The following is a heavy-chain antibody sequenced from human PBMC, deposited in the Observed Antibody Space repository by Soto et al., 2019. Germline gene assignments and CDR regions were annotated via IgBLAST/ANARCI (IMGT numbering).Heavy chain of an antibody. J-gene: IGHJ4*02. CDR1: GFSLSTSGVG. Sequence: SCPTLVNPTQPLTLTCTFSGFSLSTSGVGVGWIRQPPGKALEWLALIYWNDDKRYSPSLKSRLTITKDTSKNQVVLTMTNMDPVDTATYYCARSYVWGRYRIYYFDYWGQGTLVTVSS. D-gene: IGHD3-16*02. V-gene: IGHV2-5*01. CDR3: ARSYVWGRYRIYYFDY. CDR2: IYWNDDK.